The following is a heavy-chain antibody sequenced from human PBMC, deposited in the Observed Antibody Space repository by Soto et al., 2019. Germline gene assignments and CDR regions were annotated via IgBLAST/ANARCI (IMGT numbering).Heavy chain of an antibody. V-gene: IGHV5-51*01. CDR3: ARQQSTGKGFYYSGLDV. D-gene: IGHD6-19*01. Sequence: GESLKISCKGSGYSFTSYWIGWVRQMPGKGLEWMGIIYPDDSDTRYSPSFQGQVTISADKSISTAYLQWSSLKASDSAMYYCARQQSTGKGFYYSGLDVWGQGTTVTVSS. CDR2: IYPDDSDT. J-gene: IGHJ6*02. CDR1: GYSFTSYW.